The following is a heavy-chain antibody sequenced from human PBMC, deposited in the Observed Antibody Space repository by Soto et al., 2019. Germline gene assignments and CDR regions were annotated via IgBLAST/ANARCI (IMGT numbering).Heavy chain of an antibody. CDR1: GGTFSSYA. Sequence: QVQLVQSGAEGKKPGSSVKVSCKASGGTFSSYAISWVRQAPGQGLEWMGGIIPIFGTANYAQKFQGRVTITADESTSTAYMELSSLRSEDTAVYYCARAVAARGHIYYYYGMDVWGQGTTVTVSS. CDR3: ARAVAARGHIYYYYGMDV. CDR2: IIPIFGTA. J-gene: IGHJ6*02. V-gene: IGHV1-69*01. D-gene: IGHD6-6*01.